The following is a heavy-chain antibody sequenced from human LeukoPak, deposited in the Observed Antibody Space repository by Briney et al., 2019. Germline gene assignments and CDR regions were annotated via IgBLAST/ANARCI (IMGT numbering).Heavy chain of an antibody. J-gene: IGHJ5*02. CDR2: ISACNGNT. CDR1: GYTFTSYG. V-gene: IGHV1-18*01. D-gene: IGHD2-2*01. Sequence: ASVKVSCKASGYTFTSYGISWVRQAPGQGLEWMGWISACNGNTNYAQKLQGRVTMTTDTSTSTAYMELRSLRSDDTAVYYCARTGAGYCSSISCYLLNWFDPWGQGTLVTVSS. CDR3: ARTGAGYCSSISCYLLNWFDP.